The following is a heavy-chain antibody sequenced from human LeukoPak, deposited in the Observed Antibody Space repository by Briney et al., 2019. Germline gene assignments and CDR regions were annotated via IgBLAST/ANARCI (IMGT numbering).Heavy chain of an antibody. Sequence: PGGSLRLSCAASGFTFSSYDMTWVRQAPGKGLEWVSSIDYGGGGTYYADSVKGRLVISRDNSKNTLYLQMNSLRAEDTAVYYCAKDHSGASYYFDYWGQGTLVTVSS. CDR2: IDYGGGGT. CDR3: AKDHSGASYYFDY. CDR1: GFTFSSYD. J-gene: IGHJ4*02. V-gene: IGHV3-23*01. D-gene: IGHD2-15*01.